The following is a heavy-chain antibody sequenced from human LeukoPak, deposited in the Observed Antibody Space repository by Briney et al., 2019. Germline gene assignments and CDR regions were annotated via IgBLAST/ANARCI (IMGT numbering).Heavy chain of an antibody. V-gene: IGHV3-15*01. CDR2: IKTKSEGGAT. D-gene: IGHD3-10*01. J-gene: IGHJ6*03. Sequence: GGSLRLSCTASGFTFSNAGMNWVRQAPGKGLEWVGRIKTKSEGGATDYAAPAKGRFTISRDDSKNALFLQMDSLKSDDTAMYYCTTEFKELGSFFYFYYMDVWGTGTTVTISS. CDR3: TTEFKELGSFFYFYYMDV. CDR1: GFTFSNAG.